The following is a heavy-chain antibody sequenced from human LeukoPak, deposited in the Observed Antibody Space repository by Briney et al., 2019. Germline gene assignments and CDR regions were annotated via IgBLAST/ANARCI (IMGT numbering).Heavy chain of an antibody. CDR1: GFTFSNVA. J-gene: IGHJ4*02. D-gene: IGHD3-22*01. Sequence: GGSLRLSCSASGFTFSNVALHWVRQAPGMGLEWVAAISYDGSSKYYAGSVKGRFTISRDNSKNTLYLQMNSLRAEDTAVYYCARSDRKYYYDRSGYFSSDYWGQGTLVTVSS. CDR2: ISYDGSSK. CDR3: ARSDRKYYYDRSGYFSSDY. V-gene: IGHV3-30-3*01.